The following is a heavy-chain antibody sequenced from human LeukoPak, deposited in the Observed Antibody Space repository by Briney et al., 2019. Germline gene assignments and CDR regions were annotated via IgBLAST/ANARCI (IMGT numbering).Heavy chain of an antibody. CDR2: ISWNSGSI. Sequence: GGSLRLSCAASGFTFDDYAMHWVRQAPGKGLEWVSGISWNSGSIGYADSVKGRFTISRDNAKNSLYLQVNSLRAEDMALYCCAKDGTRYDSSGYYSHLDYWGQGRLVTVSS. CDR3: AKDGTRYDSSGYYSHLDY. V-gene: IGHV3-9*03. CDR1: GFTFDDYA. J-gene: IGHJ4*02. D-gene: IGHD3-22*01.